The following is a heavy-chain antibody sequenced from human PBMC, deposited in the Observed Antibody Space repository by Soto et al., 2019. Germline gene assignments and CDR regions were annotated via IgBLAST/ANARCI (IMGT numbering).Heavy chain of an antibody. J-gene: IGHJ6*02. CDR3: AKIICTTTSCPSYYYGMDV. V-gene: IGHV3-23*01. CDR1: GFTFSSYA. D-gene: IGHD2-2*01. Sequence: VGSLRLSCAASGFTFSSYALIWVRQAPGKGLQSVSSISGSGDATYYADAVKGRFTISRDNSKNTLYLQMSSLRVEDTAVYYCAKIICTTTSCPSYYYGMDVWGQGTTVTVS. CDR2: ISGSGDAT.